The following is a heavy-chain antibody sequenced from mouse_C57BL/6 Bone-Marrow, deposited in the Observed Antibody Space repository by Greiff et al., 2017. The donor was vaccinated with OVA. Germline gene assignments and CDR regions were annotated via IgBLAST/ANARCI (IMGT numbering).Heavy chain of an antibody. D-gene: IGHD3-2*02. CDR2: IYPGSGST. Sequence: QVQLQQSGAELVKPGASVKMSCKASGYTFTSYWITWVKQRPGQGLEWIGDIYPGSGSTNYNEKFKSKATLTVDTSSSTAYMQLSSLTSEDSAVYYCARRGSGYVWFAYWGQGTLVTVSA. J-gene: IGHJ3*01. CDR1: GYTFTSYW. CDR3: ARRGSGYVWFAY. V-gene: IGHV1-55*01.